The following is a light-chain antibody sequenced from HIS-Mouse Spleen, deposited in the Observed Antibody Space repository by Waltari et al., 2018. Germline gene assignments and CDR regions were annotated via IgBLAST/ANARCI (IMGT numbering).Light chain of an antibody. CDR2: EDS. Sequence: SYELTQPPSVSVSPGQPARITCSGDALPNKYAYWYQQKSGQAPVLVIYEDSKRPSGIPERFSGSSSGTMATLNISGAQVEDEADYYCYSTDSSGNHRVFGGGTKLTVL. CDR1: ALPNKY. V-gene: IGLV3-10*01. CDR3: YSTDSSGNHRV. J-gene: IGLJ2*01.